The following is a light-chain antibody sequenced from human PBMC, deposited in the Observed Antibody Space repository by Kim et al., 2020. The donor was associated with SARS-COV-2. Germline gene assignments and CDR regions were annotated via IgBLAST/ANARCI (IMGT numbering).Light chain of an antibody. J-gene: IGLJ3*02. CDR2: QDN. CDR3: LTWDSSTWV. CDR1: KLGDKY. V-gene: IGLV3-1*01. Sequence: SVSPGQTASITCAGNKLGDKYSCWYQQKPGQSPVLVIHQDNKRPSGVPERFSGSNSGDTATLTISGTQAMDEADYYCLTWDSSTWVFGGGTQLTVL.